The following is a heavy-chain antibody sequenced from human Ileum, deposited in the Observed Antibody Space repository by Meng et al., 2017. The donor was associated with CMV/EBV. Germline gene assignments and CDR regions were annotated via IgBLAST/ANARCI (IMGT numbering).Heavy chain of an antibody. CDR1: GFTFSSYS. Sequence: SCAASGFTFSSYSMNWVRQAPGKGLEWVSYISSSSSTIYYADSVKGRFTISRDNAKNSLYLQMNSLRAEDTAVYYCARERIVVVPAAIESYYYYGMDVWGQGTTVTVSS. D-gene: IGHD2-2*01. CDR2: ISSSSSTI. J-gene: IGHJ6*02. V-gene: IGHV3-48*04. CDR3: ARERIVVVPAAIESYYYYGMDV.